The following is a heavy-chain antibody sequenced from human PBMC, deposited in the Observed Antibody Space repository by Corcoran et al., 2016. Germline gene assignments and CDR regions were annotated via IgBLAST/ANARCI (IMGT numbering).Heavy chain of an antibody. CDR3: ARDQKLEPAHYYYYYGMDV. J-gene: IGHJ6*02. V-gene: IGHV3-21*01. CDR2: ISSSSSYI. Sequence: VQLVESGGGLVTPGWSLRLSCAASGFTFSSYSMNWVRQTPGKGLEWVSSISSSSSYIYYADSVKGRFTISRDNAKNSLYLQMNSLRAEDTAGFYCARDQKLEPAHYYYYYGMDVWGQGSTVTVSS. D-gene: IGHD1-1*01. CDR1: GFTFSSYS.